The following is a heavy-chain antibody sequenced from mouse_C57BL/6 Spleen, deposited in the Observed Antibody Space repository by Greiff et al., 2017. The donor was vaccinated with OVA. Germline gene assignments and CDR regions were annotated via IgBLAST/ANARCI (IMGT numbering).Heavy chain of an antibody. V-gene: IGHV1-54*01. CDR2: INPGSGGT. CDR3: ARRLDAMDY. J-gene: IGHJ4*01. CDR1: GYAFTNYL. Sequence: QVQLQQSGAELVRPGTSVKVSCKASGYAFTNYLIEWVKQRPGQGLEWIGVINPGSGGTNYNEKFKGKATLTADKSSSTAYMQLSSLTSEDSAVYFCARRLDAMDYWGQGTSVTVSS.